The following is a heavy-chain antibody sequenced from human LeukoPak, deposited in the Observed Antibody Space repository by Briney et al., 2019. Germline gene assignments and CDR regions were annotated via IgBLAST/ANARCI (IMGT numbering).Heavy chain of an antibody. D-gene: IGHD3-3*01. V-gene: IGHV1-18*01. CDR1: GYTFTSYG. J-gene: IGHJ6*03. Sequence: ASVKVSCKASGYTFTSYGISWVRQAPGQGLEWMGWISAYNGNTNYAQKLQGRVTMTTDTSTSTAYMELRSLRSDDTAVYYCARTPQSYDFWSGYPAYYDYYCMDVWGKGTTVTVSS. CDR2: ISAYNGNT. CDR3: ARTPQSYDFWSGYPAYYDYYCMDV.